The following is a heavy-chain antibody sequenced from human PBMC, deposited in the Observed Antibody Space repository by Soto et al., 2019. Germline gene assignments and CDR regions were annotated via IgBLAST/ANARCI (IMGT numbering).Heavy chain of an antibody. CDR2: ISYDGSNK. Sequence: GGSLRLSCAASGFTFSSYAMHWVRQAPGKGLEWVAVISYDGSNKYYADSVKDRFTISRDNSKNTLYLQMNSLRAEDTAVYYCASRRTDTADFDYWGQGTLVTVSS. CDR3: ASRRTDTADFDY. V-gene: IGHV3-30-3*01. J-gene: IGHJ4*02. D-gene: IGHD5-18*01. CDR1: GFTFSSYA.